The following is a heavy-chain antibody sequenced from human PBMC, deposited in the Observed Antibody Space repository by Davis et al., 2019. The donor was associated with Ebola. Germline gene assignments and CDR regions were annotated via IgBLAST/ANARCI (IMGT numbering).Heavy chain of an antibody. Sequence: GESLKISCAASGFSFSNYAMSWVRQSPGKGLEWVSGIIGNGVSTYYADSVKGRFTISRDNSKNTLYLQMNGLRGEDTAVYYCAKHLWHYGSGSSFSDLDSWGQGTLVTVSS. V-gene: IGHV3-23*01. CDR3: AKHLWHYGSGSSFSDLDS. J-gene: IGHJ4*02. D-gene: IGHD3-10*01. CDR2: IIGNGVST. CDR1: GFSFSNYA.